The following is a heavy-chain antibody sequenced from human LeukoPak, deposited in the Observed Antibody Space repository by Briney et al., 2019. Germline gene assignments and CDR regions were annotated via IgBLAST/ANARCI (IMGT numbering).Heavy chain of an antibody. CDR1: GFTFSSYW. J-gene: IGHJ6*03. V-gene: IGHV3-7*01. Sequence: GGSLRLSCAASGFTFSSYWMTWVRQAPGKGLEWVANIKQDGSEKYYVDSGKGRFTISRDNAKNSLYLQMNSLRAEDTAVYYCARERDTVMVGYYMDVWGKGTTVTVSS. D-gene: IGHD5-18*01. CDR2: IKQDGSEK. CDR3: ARERDTVMVGYYMDV.